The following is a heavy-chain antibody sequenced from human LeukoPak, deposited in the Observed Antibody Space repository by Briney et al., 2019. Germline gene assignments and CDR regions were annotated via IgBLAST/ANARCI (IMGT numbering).Heavy chain of an antibody. CDR3: ARGVVGCSGGSCYASLFDY. Sequence: PSEALSLTCTVSGGSISSGDYYWSWIRQPPGKGLEWIGYIYYSGSTSYNPSLKSRVTISVDTSKNQFSLKLSSVTAADTAVYYCARGVVGCSGGSCYASLFDYWGQGTLVTVSS. D-gene: IGHD2-15*01. CDR2: IYYSGST. J-gene: IGHJ4*02. V-gene: IGHV4-30-4*08. CDR1: GGSISSGDYY.